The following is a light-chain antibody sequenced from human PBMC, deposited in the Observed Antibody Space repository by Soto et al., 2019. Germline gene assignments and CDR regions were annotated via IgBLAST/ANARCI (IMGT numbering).Light chain of an antibody. V-gene: IGLV1-40*01. Sequence: QSVLTQSPSVSGAPGQRVTISCTGKNSNIGAGYDVHWYQQLPGTAPKLLISYNTNRPSGVPDRFSGSKSGTSASLAITGLQAEDEADYYCQSYDSSLSAWVFGGGTKLTVL. J-gene: IGLJ3*02. CDR1: NSNIGAGYD. CDR2: YNT. CDR3: QSYDSSLSAWV.